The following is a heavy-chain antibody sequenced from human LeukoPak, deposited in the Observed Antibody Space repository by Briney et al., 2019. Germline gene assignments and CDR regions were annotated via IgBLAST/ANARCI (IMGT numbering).Heavy chain of an antibody. CDR1: GFIVSSNY. Sequence: GGSLRLSCAASGFIVSSNYMSWVRQAPGKGLEWISGISATGGSTYSADSVKGRFTISRDNSGNILYLQMNRLRAEDTAVYFCAQEVGYCAGATCFFTYWGQGTLVTVSS. CDR2: ISATGGST. V-gene: IGHV3-23*01. D-gene: IGHD2-8*02. CDR3: AQEVGYCAGATCFFTY. J-gene: IGHJ1*01.